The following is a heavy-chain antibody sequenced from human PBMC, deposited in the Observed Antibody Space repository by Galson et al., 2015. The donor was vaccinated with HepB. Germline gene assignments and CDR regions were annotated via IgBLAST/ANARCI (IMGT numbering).Heavy chain of an antibody. V-gene: IGHV3-48*02. Sequence: SLRLSCAASGFTFSSYSMNWVRQAPGKGLEWVSYSGGSGGATYYADSVKGRFTTSRDNAKNSLYLQMNSLRDEDTAVYYCARDLGTSSAKDSWGQGTLVTVSS. CDR1: GFTFSSYS. CDR3: ARDLGTSSAKDS. CDR2: SGGSGGAT. D-gene: IGHD6-6*01. J-gene: IGHJ4*02.